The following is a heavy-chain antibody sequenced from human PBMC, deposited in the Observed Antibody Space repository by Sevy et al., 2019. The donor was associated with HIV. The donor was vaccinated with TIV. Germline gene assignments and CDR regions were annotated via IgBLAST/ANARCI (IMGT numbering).Heavy chain of an antibody. Sequence: ASVKVSCKASGGTFSSYAISWVRQAPGQGLAWMGGIIPIFGTANYAQKFQGRVTITADESTSTAYMELSSLRSEDTAVYYCARGEGSSSWPFYYYYYMDVWGKGTTVTVSS. V-gene: IGHV1-69*13. CDR1: GGTFSSYA. CDR2: IIPIFGTA. CDR3: ARGEGSSSWPFYYYYYMDV. D-gene: IGHD6-13*01. J-gene: IGHJ6*03.